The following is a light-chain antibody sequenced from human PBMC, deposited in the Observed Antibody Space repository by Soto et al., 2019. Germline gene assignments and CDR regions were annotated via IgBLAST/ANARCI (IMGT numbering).Light chain of an antibody. CDR2: KAS. V-gene: IGKV1-5*03. CDR1: QSISSW. CDR3: QQYVNGWT. J-gene: IGKJ1*01. Sequence: DIQMTQSPSTLSASVGDRVTITCRASQSISSWLAWYQQRPGKAPKLLIYKASSLESGVPSRFSGSGSGTEFTLTISSLQPDDFATYYCQQYVNGWTFGQGTKVEI.